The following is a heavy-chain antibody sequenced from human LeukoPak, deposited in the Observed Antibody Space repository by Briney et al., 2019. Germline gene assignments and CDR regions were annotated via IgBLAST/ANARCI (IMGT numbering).Heavy chain of an antibody. D-gene: IGHD6-13*01. CDR2: IRSKANSYAT. Sequence: QPGGALKISCAASGFTFSGSAMHSVRQASGKGLEWGGRIRSKANSYATAYAASVKGRFTISRDDSKNTAYLQMNSLKTEDTAVYYCTRPVGAAADAFDIWGQGTMVTVSS. CDR3: TRPVGAAADAFDI. CDR1: GFTFSGSA. J-gene: IGHJ3*02. V-gene: IGHV3-73*01.